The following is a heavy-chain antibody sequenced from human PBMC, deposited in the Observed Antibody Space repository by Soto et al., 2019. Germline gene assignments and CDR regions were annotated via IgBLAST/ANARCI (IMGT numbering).Heavy chain of an antibody. CDR2: IWSDGSNK. V-gene: IGHV3-33*01. CDR1: GFTFSNYG. J-gene: IGHJ4*02. Sequence: ESGGGVVQPGRSLRLSCAASGFTFSNYGMHWVRQAPGKGLEWVAVIWSDGSNKYYADSVKGRFSISRDNSKNTLYMQINSLRAEDTAVYYCARRGSGTYSIDYWGQGTLVTVSS. CDR3: ARRGSGTYSIDY. D-gene: IGHD1-26*01.